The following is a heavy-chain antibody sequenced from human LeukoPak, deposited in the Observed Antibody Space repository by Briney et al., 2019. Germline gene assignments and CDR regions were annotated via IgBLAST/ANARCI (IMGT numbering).Heavy chain of an antibody. D-gene: IGHD3-22*01. CDR1: GFTFSDYY. J-gene: IGHJ1*01. CDR2: ISSSGSTI. CDR3: ARDGQAVITTRGYFQH. V-gene: IGHV3-11*04. Sequence: GGSLRLSCAASGFTFSDYYMSWIRQAPGKGLEWVSYISSSGSTIYYADSVKGRFTISRDNAKNSLYLQMNSLRAEDTAVYYCARDGQAVITTRGYFQHWGQGTLVTVSS.